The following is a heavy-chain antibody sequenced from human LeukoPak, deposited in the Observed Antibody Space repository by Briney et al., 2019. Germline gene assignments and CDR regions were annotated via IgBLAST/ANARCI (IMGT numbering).Heavy chain of an antibody. J-gene: IGHJ5*02. CDR1: GFTFSSYS. Sequence: GGPLRLSCAASGFTFSSYSMNWVRQAPGKGLEWVSSISSSSSYIYYADSVKGRFTISRDNAKNSLYLQMNSLRAEDTAVYYCARDGVPIRYCSGGSCSGNWFDPWGQGTLVTVSS. D-gene: IGHD2-15*01. CDR3: ARDGVPIRYCSGGSCSGNWFDP. CDR2: ISSSSSYI. V-gene: IGHV3-21*01.